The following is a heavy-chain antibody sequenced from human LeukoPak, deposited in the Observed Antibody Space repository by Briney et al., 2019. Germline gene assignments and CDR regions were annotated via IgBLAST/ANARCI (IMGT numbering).Heavy chain of an antibody. CDR3: ASRVSMVRGVIITKGDYYYMDV. V-gene: IGHV1-69*13. Sequence: GASVKVSCKASGGTFSSYAISWVRQAPGQGLEWMGGIIPIFGTANYAQKFQGRVTITADESTSTAYMELSSLRSEDTAVYYCASRVSMVRGVIITKGDYYYMDVWGKGTTVTISS. J-gene: IGHJ6*03. CDR1: GGTFSSYA. CDR2: IIPIFGTA. D-gene: IGHD3-10*01.